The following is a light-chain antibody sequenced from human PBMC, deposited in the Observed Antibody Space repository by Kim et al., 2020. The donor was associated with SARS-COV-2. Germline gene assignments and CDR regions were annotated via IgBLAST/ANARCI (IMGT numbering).Light chain of an antibody. Sequence: ASVGDRVTITCRARQDIRSALVWYQQKPGRAPKLLIYSASTLPSGVPSRFSGSGSGTDFTLTISSLQPEDFATYYCQQLNSYPFTFGGGTKVDIK. CDR1: QDIRSA. CDR2: SAS. CDR3: QQLNSYPFT. J-gene: IGKJ4*01. V-gene: IGKV1-9*01.